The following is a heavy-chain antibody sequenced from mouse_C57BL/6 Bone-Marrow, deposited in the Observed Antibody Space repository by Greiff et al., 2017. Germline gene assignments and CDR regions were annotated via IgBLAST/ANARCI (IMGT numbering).Heavy chain of an antibody. D-gene: IGHD2-14*01. CDR1: GYTFTSYW. J-gene: IGHJ1*01. Sequence: QVHVKQSGTELAKPGASVKMSCTASGYTFTSYWMHWVKQRPGQGLEWIGYINPSTGYTEYNQKFKDKATLTADKSSSTAYMQLSSLTSEDSAVYYCAYRYDWYFDVWGAGTTVTVSS. CDR2: INPSTGYT. V-gene: IGHV1-7*01. CDR3: AYRYDWYFDV.